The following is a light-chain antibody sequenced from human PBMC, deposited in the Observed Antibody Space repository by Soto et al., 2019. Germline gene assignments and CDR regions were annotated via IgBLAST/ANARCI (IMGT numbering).Light chain of an antibody. J-gene: IGLJ2*01. V-gene: IGLV2-14*01. Sequence: QSALTQHASVSGSPGQSITISCTGTSSDVGGYNDVSWYQQHPGKAPKLMIYDVSNRPLGVSNRFSGSKSGNTASLTISGLQAEDEADYYCSSYTSSSTRVFGGGTKLTVL. CDR3: SSYTSSSTRV. CDR2: DVS. CDR1: SSDVGGYND.